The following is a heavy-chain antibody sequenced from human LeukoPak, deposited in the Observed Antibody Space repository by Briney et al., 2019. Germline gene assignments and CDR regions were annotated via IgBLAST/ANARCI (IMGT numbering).Heavy chain of an antibody. Sequence: SETLSLTCTVSGGSISSYYWSWIRQPAGKGLEGIGRIHTSGSTNYNPSLKSRVTMSVDTSKNQFSLKLSSVTAADTAVYYCASQPYSGYGGNNWFDPWGQGTLVTVSS. J-gene: IGHJ5*02. CDR2: IHTSGST. CDR1: GGSISSYY. D-gene: IGHD5-12*01. CDR3: ASQPYSGYGGNNWFDP. V-gene: IGHV4-4*07.